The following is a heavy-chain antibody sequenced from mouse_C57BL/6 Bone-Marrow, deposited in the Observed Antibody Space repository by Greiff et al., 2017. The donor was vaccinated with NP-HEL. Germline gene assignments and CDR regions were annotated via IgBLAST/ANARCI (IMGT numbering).Heavy chain of an antibody. V-gene: IGHV5-9-1*02. CDR2: ISSGGDYI. CDR1: GFTFSSYA. J-gene: IGHJ3*01. CDR3: TRFDYMAWFAY. Sequence: EVQGVESGEGLVKPGGSLKLSWAASGFTFSSYAMSWVRQTPEKRLEWVAYISSGGDYIYYADTVKGRFTISRDNARNTLYLQMSSLKSEDTAMYYCTRFDYMAWFAYWGQGTLVTVSA. D-gene: IGHD2-4*01.